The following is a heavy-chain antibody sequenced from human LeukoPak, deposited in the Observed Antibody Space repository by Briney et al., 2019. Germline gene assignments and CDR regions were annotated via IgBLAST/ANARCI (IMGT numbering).Heavy chain of an antibody. Sequence: PGGSLRLSCAASGFMFSSYGMHWVRQAPGKGLEWVAFIRYDGSHKYYADSVKGRFTISRDNSKDTLYLQMNSLRAEDTAVYYCARDFGYSYGHPFDYWGQGTLVTVSS. J-gene: IGHJ4*02. CDR2: IRYDGSHK. CDR3: ARDFGYSYGHPFDY. CDR1: GFMFSSYG. V-gene: IGHV3-30*02. D-gene: IGHD5-18*01.